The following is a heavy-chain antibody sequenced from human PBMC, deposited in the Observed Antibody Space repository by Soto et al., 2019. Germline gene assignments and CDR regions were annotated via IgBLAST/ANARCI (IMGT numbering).Heavy chain of an antibody. J-gene: IGHJ4*02. CDR1: GFMFGNYW. CDR2: IKQDGSEK. D-gene: IGHD3-22*01. CDR3: ARDSPFYASSGYLEY. V-gene: IGHV3-7*01. Sequence: PGGSLRLSCAPSGFMFGNYWMSWVRQAPGKGLEWVANIKQDGSEKYYVDSVKGRFTISRDNAKNSLYLQMTSLRADDTAVYYCARDSPFYASSGYLEYWGQGTLVTVSS.